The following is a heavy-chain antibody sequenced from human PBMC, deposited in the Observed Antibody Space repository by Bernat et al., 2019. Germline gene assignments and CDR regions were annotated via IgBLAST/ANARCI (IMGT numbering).Heavy chain of an antibody. CDR2: IWYDGSNK. Sequence: QVQLVESGGGVVQPGRSLRLSCAASGFTFSSYGMHWVRQAPGKGLEWVAVIWYDGSNKYYADSVKGRFTISRDNSKNTLYLQMNSLRAEDTAVYYCATDRFGAVPGATSFDYWGQGTLVTVSS. CDR3: ATDRFGAVPGATSFDY. J-gene: IGHJ4*02. CDR1: GFTFSSYG. D-gene: IGHD2-2*01. V-gene: IGHV3-33*03.